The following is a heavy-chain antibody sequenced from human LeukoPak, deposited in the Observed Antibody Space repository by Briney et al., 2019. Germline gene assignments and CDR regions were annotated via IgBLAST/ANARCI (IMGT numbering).Heavy chain of an antibody. V-gene: IGHV1-69*05. Sequence: ASVKVSCKASGGTFSSYAISWVRQAPGQGLEWMGRIIPIFGTANYAQKFQGRVTITTDKSTSTAYMELSSLRSEDTAVYYCAREAYYYDSSGYYYVKLAEYFQHWGQGTLVTVSS. CDR1: GGTFSSYA. J-gene: IGHJ1*01. CDR2: IIPIFGTA. D-gene: IGHD3-22*01. CDR3: AREAYYYDSSGYYYVKLAEYFQH.